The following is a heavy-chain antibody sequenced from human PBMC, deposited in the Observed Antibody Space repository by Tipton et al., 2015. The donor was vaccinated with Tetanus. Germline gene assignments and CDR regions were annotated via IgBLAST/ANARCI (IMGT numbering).Heavy chain of an antibody. J-gene: IGHJ4*02. CDR2: ITGSGVST. CDR1: GFTFSNYA. D-gene: IGHD6-13*01. V-gene: IGHV3-23*01. Sequence: GSLRLSCAASGFTFSNYAMSWVRQAPGKGLEWVSTITGSGVSTSDADSVKGRFTISRDNAKNTLHLQMNSLRAEDTAIYYCAKNSRSSWYEYFDSWGQGTLVTVSS. CDR3: AKNSRSSWYEYFDS.